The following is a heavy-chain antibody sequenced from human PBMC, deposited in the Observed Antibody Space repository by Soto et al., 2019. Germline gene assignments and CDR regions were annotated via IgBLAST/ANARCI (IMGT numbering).Heavy chain of an antibody. J-gene: IGHJ4*02. CDR3: AKEAGGGAAMVTSYFDY. CDR1: GITFSNYV. V-gene: IGHV3-23*01. Sequence: EVQLLESGGGLVQPGGSLRLSCAASGITFSNYVLSWVRQAPGKGLEWVSSISGSGTSTYYADSVKGRFSISRDTSKSTLYLHMGSLRADDTAIYYWAKEAGGGAAMVTSYFDYWGQGTLVTVSS. D-gene: IGHD5-18*01. CDR2: ISGSGTST.